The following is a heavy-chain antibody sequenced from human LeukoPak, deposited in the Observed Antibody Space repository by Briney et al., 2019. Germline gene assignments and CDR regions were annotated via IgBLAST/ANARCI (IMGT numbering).Heavy chain of an antibody. Sequence: PGGSLRLSCAASGYTFSSYTMNWVRQAPGKGLEWVSYISSSSSIYYADSVKGRFTISRDNAKNSLYLQMNSLRAEDTAVYYCARDGYGFDYWGQGTLVTVSS. CDR2: ISSSSSI. CDR3: ARDGYGFDY. V-gene: IGHV3-48*01. J-gene: IGHJ4*02. CDR1: GYTFSSYT. D-gene: IGHD6-13*01.